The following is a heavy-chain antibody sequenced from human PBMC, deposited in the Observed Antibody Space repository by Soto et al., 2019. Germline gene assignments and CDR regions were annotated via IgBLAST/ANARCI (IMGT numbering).Heavy chain of an antibody. V-gene: IGHV3-30*18. CDR3: AKTRLRSSGYSYYFDY. CDR1: GFTIRSYG. Sequence: QVQLVESGGGVVQPGRSRRLSCAASGFTIRSYGMHWVRQAPGKGLEWVAVISYDGSNKYYADSVKGRFTISRDNSENTLYLQMNSLRAEDTAVYYCAKTRLRSSGYSYYFDYWGQGTLVTVSS. J-gene: IGHJ4*02. D-gene: IGHD3-22*01. CDR2: ISYDGSNK.